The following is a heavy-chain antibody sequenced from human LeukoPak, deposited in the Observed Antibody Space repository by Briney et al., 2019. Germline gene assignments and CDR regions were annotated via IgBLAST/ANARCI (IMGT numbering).Heavy chain of an antibody. CDR2: IIPIFGTA. CDR1: GGTFSSYA. V-gene: IGHV1-69*05. CDR3: ARDRGRSADPYYYYHYYMDV. Sequence: SVKVSCKASGGTFSSYAISWVRQAPGQGLEWMGGIIPIFGTANYAQKFQGRVTITTDESTSTAYMELSSLRSEDTAVYYCARDRGRSADPYYYYHYYMDVWGKGTTVTVSS. J-gene: IGHJ6*03. D-gene: IGHD3-10*01.